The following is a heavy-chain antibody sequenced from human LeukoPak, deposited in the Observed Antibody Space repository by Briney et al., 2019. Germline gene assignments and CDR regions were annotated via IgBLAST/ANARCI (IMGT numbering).Heavy chain of an antibody. D-gene: IGHD7-27*01. CDR2: VSPPGGGT. V-gene: IGHV3-23*01. J-gene: IGHJ4*02. Sequence: GGSLRLSCEASGFTFRDFAMSWVRQAAGKGLEWVSGVSPPGGGTYYADSVKGRFTISRDDSRNTLSLQMNSLRVEDTAVYYCARDLAWGAFDYWGQGILVAVSS. CDR3: ARDLAWGAFDY. CDR1: GFTFRDFA.